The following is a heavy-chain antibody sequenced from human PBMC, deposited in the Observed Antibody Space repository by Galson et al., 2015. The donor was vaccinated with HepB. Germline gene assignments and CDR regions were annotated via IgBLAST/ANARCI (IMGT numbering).Heavy chain of an antibody. J-gene: IGHJ4*02. CDR2: IKQDGSEK. V-gene: IGHV3-7*03. CDR3: ARQVPLPSPYYFDY. Sequence: SLRLSCAASGFTFSSYWMSWVRQAPGKGLEWVANIKQDGSEKYYVDSVKGRFTISRDNAKNSLYLQMNSLRAEDTAVYYCARQVPLPSPYYFDYWGQGTLVTVSS. CDR1: GFTFSSYW.